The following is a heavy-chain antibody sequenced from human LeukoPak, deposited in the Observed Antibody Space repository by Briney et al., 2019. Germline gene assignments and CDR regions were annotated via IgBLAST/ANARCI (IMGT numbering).Heavy chain of an antibody. CDR2: IYYSGST. J-gene: IGHJ4*02. CDR3: ARGLGATSPVDY. Sequence: PSETLSLTCTVSGGSISSYYWSWIRQPPGKGLEWIGYIYYSGSTNYNPSLKSRVTISVDTSKNQSSLKLSSVTAADTAVYYCARGLGATSPVDYWGQGTLVTVSS. CDR1: GGSISSYY. D-gene: IGHD1-26*01. V-gene: IGHV4-59*01.